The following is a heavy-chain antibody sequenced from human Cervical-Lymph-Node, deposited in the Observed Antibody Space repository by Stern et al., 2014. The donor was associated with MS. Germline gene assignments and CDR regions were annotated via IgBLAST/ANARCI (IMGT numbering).Heavy chain of an antibody. CDR1: GGSISSYY. J-gene: IGHJ4*02. Sequence: QVQLQESGPGLVKPSETLSLTCSVSGGSISSYYWNWIRQPPGKGLEWIANVHYRGTTNYNPSLKSRVTILLETCMNKISLKLTSVTAADTAVYYCAGSGTYYPDYWGQGILVTVSS. V-gene: IGHV4-59*08. CDR2: VHYRGTT. CDR3: AGSGTYYPDY. D-gene: IGHD3-3*01.